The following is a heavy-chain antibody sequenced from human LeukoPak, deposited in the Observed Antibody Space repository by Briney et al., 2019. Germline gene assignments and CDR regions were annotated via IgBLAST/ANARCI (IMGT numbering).Heavy chain of an antibody. J-gene: IGHJ4*02. D-gene: IGHD1-26*01. CDR3: ARAERELLDY. CDR1: GYTFTGYY. Sequence: ASVKVSCKASGYTFTGYYMHWVRQAPGQGLEWMGWINPNKGGTQFAQRFQGRVTMTIDTSISTAYMELRSLRSDDTAVYYCARAERELLDYWGQGTLVTVSS. CDR2: INPNKGGT. V-gene: IGHV1-2*02.